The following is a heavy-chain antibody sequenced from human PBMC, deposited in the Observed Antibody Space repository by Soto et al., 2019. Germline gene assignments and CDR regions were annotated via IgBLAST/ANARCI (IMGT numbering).Heavy chain of an antibody. J-gene: IGHJ3*02. Sequence: ASVKVSCKASGYTFTGYYMHWVRQAPGQGLEWMGWINPNSGGTNYAQKFQGRVTMTRDTSISTAYMELSRLRPDDTAVYYCATVYCTNGVCYTRDDFDISGQGTMVTVSS. D-gene: IGHD2-8*01. CDR3: ATVYCTNGVCYTRDDFDI. CDR2: INPNSGGT. CDR1: GYTFTGYY. V-gene: IGHV1-2*02.